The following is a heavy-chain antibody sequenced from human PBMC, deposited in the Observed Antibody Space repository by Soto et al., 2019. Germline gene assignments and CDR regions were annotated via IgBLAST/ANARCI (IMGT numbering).Heavy chain of an antibody. CDR1: GYSFTSYW. CDR2: IDPSDSYT. V-gene: IGHV5-10-1*01. Sequence: GESLKISCKGSGYSFTSYWISWVRQMPGKGLEWMGRIDPSDSYTNYSPSFQGHVTISADKSISTAYLQWSSLKASDTAMYYCARQEVNNWNDSYWGQGTLVTVSS. J-gene: IGHJ4*02. CDR3: ARQEVNNWNDSY. D-gene: IGHD1-1*01.